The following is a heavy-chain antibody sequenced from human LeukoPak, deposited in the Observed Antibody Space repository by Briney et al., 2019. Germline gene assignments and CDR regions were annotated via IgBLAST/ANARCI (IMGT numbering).Heavy chain of an antibody. Sequence: SETLSLTCTVSGGSVSSYYWSWIRQTPGKGLEWIGYIYYSGSTNYNPSLKSRVTISVDTSKNQFSLKLSSVTAADTAVYYCARVGGWLLPDYWGQGTLVTVSS. J-gene: IGHJ4*02. D-gene: IGHD3-22*01. CDR1: GGSVSSYY. V-gene: IGHV4-59*02. CDR2: IYYSGST. CDR3: ARVGGWLLPDY.